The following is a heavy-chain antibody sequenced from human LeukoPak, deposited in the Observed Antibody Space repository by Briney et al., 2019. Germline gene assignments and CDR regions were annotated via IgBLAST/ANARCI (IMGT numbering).Heavy chain of an antibody. V-gene: IGHV3-21*01. CDR3: ARSLRDGYDY. Sequence: GGSLRLSCAASGFTFSSYGMHWVRQAPGKGLEWVSSISSSSSYIYYADSVKGRFTISRDNAKNSLYLQMNSLRAEDTAVYYCARSLRDGYDYWGQGTLVTVSS. J-gene: IGHJ4*02. D-gene: IGHD5-24*01. CDR1: GFTFSSYG. CDR2: ISSSSSYI.